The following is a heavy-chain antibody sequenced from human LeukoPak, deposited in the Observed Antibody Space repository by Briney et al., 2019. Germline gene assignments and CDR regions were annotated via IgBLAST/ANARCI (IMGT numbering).Heavy chain of an antibody. CDR1: GFTFSSFS. CDR3: ARDRDYAFDS. D-gene: IGHD4/OR15-4a*01. J-gene: IGHJ4*02. V-gene: IGHV3-48*02. CDR2: IPISDSTT. Sequence: GRSLRLACAASGFTFSSFSMNWVRQAPGKGLEWVSYIPISDSTTFYADSVKGRFSISRDNAQNSLFLQMNSLRDEDTAVYYCARDRDYAFDSWGQGTLVTVSS.